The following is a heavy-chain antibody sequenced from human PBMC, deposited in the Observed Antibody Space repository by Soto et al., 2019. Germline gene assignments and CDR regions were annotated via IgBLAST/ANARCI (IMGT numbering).Heavy chain of an antibody. CDR3: ARVEGYDILTGYYGPVSGGNWFDP. Sequence: GASVKVSCKASGYTFTSYGISWVRQAPGQGLERMGWISAYNGNTNYAQKLQGRVTMTTDTSTSTAYMELRSLRSDDTAVYYCARVEGYDILTGYYGPVSGGNWFDPWGQGTLVTVSS. J-gene: IGHJ5*02. CDR1: GYTFTSYG. D-gene: IGHD3-9*01. V-gene: IGHV1-18*01. CDR2: ISAYNGNT.